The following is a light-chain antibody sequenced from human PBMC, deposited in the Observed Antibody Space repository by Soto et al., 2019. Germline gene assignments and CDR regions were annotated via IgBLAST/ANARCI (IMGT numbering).Light chain of an antibody. CDR1: QSISSY. Sequence: DIQMTQSPSSLSASVGDRVTITCRASQSISSYLNWYQQKPGKAPKLLMYAASSLQSGVPSRFSGRGSVTDFILTISSLQAEDFATYYCHQSYSTPLPFGQGTLLEIK. V-gene: IGKV1-39*01. CDR2: AAS. J-gene: IGKJ5*01. CDR3: HQSYSTPLP.